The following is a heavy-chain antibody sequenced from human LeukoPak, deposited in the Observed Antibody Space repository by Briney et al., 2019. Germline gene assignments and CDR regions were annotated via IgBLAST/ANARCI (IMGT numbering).Heavy chain of an antibody. V-gene: IGHV3-21*01. CDR2: ISRNSRHV. Sequence: GGFLRLSCAASGFTFSDYSMNWVRQAPGKGLEWVSSISRNSRHVYYVGSVRGRFTISRYNAKNSLFLQMISLRAEDMAVYYCVRDLMAMGGTKAYLHYWGQGTLVTVSS. CDR1: GFTFSDYS. J-gene: IGHJ1*01. CDR3: VRDLMAMGGTKAYLHY. D-gene: IGHD1-26*01.